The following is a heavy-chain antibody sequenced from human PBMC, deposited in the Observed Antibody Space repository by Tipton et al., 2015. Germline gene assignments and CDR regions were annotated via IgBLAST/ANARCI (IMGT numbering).Heavy chain of an antibody. J-gene: IGHJ4*02. V-gene: IGHV4-4*02. CDR1: GDSISSSNW. D-gene: IGHD3-22*01. CDR3: AREVWYYDSSGYDY. Sequence: TLSLTCSVSGDSISSSNWWSWVRQPPGKGLEWIGEIHHGGSTNYNPSLKSRVTMSVDTSKNQFSLHLSSVTAADTAVYYCAREVWYYDSSGYDYWGQGTLVTASS. CDR2: IHHGGST.